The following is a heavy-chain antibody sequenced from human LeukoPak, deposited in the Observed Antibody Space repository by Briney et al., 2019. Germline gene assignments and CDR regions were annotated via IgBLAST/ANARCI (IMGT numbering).Heavy chain of an antibody. V-gene: IGHV3-21*01. J-gene: IGHJ4*02. CDR3: ARLGEQHLDY. CDR1: GFTFSSYS. Sequence: GGSLRLSCAASGFTFSSYSMKWVRQAPGKGLEWVSSVSTSSIYIYYADSVKGRFTISRDNAKNSLYLQMNSLRAEDTAVYYCARLGEQHLDYWGQGTLVTVSS. D-gene: IGHD6-13*01. CDR2: VSTSSIYI.